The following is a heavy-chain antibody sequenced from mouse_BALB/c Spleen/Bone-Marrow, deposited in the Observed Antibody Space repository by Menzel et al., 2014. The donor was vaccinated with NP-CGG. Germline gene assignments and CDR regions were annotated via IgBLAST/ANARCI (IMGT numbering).Heavy chain of an antibody. CDR3: APYYYGLWFTY. CDR1: GFNIKDPY. CDR2: IDPANGNT. D-gene: IGHD1-1*01. J-gene: IGHJ3*01. Sequence: VQLQQSGAELVKPGASVKLSCTASGFNIKDPYMHWVKQRPEQGLEWIGRIDPANGNTKYDPKFQGKATITADTSSNTAYLQLSSLTSEDTAVYYCAPYYYGLWFTYWGQGTLVTVSA. V-gene: IGHV14-3*02.